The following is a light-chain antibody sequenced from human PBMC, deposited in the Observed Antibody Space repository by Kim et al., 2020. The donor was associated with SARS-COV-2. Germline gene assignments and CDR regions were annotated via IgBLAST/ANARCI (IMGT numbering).Light chain of an antibody. CDR1: SLRTNY. CDR2: GKN. Sequence: VALGQTVRITCQGDSLRTNYAWWYQQKTGQAPVLVIYGKNNRPSGIPDRFSGSSSGNIASLTITGAQADDEADYYCHSRDSSDNGVFGGGTKLTVL. CDR3: HSRDSSDNGV. V-gene: IGLV3-19*01. J-gene: IGLJ2*01.